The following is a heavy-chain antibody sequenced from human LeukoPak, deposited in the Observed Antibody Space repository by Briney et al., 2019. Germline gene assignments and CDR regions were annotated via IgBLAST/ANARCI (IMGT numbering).Heavy chain of an antibody. J-gene: IGHJ4*02. Sequence: EASVKVSCKASGYTFTSYGISWVRQAPGQGLEWMGWISAYNGNTNYAQKLQGRVTMTTDTSTSTAYMELRSLRSADTAVYYCARTYYYATPYYFDYWGQGTLVTVSS. CDR3: ARTYYYATPYYFDY. V-gene: IGHV1-18*01. D-gene: IGHD3-10*01. CDR2: ISAYNGNT. CDR1: GYTFTSYG.